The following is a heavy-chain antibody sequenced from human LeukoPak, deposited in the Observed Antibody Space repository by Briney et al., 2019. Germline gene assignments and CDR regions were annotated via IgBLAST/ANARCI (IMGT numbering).Heavy chain of an antibody. V-gene: IGHV4-39*01. Sequence: PSETLSLTRTVSGAPITTSNHYWGWIRQTPGKTLEWIANIYYSGHTLYNPSLKSRALISVDTTSNQFSLRLTSVTAADTAVYYCAAPSGPTYYSPVDFWGQGTSVSVSS. D-gene: IGHD1-26*01. J-gene: IGHJ4*02. CDR1: GAPITTSNHY. CDR2: IYYSGHT. CDR3: AAPSGPTYYSPVDF.